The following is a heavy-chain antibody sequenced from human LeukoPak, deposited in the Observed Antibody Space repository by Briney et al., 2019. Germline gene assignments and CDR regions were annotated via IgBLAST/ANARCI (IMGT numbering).Heavy chain of an antibody. CDR3: ARSPFYGYSSSWYRGWFDP. CDR2: INHSGST. J-gene: IGHJ5*02. V-gene: IGHV4-34*01. Sequence: GSLRLSCAASGFTFSDYYMSWIRQAPGKGLEWIGEINHSGSTNYNPSLKSRVTISVDTSKNQFSLKLSSVTAADTAVYYCARSPFYGYSSSWYRGWFDPWGQGTLVTVSS. D-gene: IGHD6-13*01. CDR1: GFTFSDYY.